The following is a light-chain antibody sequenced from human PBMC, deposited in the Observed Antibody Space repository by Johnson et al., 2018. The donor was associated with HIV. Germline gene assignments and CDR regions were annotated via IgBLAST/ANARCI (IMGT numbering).Light chain of an antibody. CDR2: DNN. CDR1: SSNIGNNY. V-gene: IGLV1-51*01. Sequence: QSVLTQPPSVSAAPGQKVTISCSGSSSNIGNNYVSWYQQLPGTAPKLLIYDNNKRPSGIPDRFSGSKSGTSATLGITGIQSGDETDYYCGTGDSSLRVGFFGTVTKVTVL. J-gene: IGLJ1*01. CDR3: GTGDSSLRVGF.